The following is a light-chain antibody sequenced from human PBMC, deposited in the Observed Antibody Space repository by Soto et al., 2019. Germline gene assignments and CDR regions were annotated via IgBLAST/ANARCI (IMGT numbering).Light chain of an antibody. CDR1: QSISSY. CDR3: QQSYGTQWT. Sequence: DVHIAHSTSSLSSSLVDRVNITCRASQSISSYLNWYQQKPGKAPKLLIYTASRLQSGVPSRFSGIGSGKDFTLTISSLQPEDFAAYYCQQSYGTQWTFGQGTKVDIK. V-gene: IGKV1-39*01. J-gene: IGKJ1*01. CDR2: TAS.